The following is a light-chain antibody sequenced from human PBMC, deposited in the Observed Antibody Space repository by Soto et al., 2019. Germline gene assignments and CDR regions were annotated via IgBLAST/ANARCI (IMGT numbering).Light chain of an antibody. CDR2: RVS. J-gene: IGKJ2*01. Sequence: DVVMTQSPLSLPVTLGQTASISCRSSQSLVDSNGNTYFIWFRQRPGQSPRRLIYRVSNRDSGVPDRFSGSGSGTDFTLKISRVEAEDVGVYYCMQHTHWPHTFGQGTRLEIK. V-gene: IGKV2-30*01. CDR1: QSLVDSNGNTY. CDR3: MQHTHWPHT.